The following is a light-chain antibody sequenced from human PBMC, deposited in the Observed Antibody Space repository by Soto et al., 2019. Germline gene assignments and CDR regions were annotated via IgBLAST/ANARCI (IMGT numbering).Light chain of an antibody. CDR3: QEYNTYS. V-gene: IGKV1-5*01. J-gene: IGKJ2*01. CDR2: DAS. Sequence: DIQMTQSPSTLSASVGDRVSITCRASQTISRWLDWYQQKPGKAPKLLIYDASTLEVGVPSRFSGSGSGTEFTLTISSLQADDFTTYFCQEYNTYSFGRGTKLEIK. CDR1: QTISRW.